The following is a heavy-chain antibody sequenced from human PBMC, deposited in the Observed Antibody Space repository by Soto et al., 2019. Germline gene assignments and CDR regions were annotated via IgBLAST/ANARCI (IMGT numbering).Heavy chain of an antibody. V-gene: IGHV4-30-2*03. CDR3: ARQGSRAFDI. CDR1: GGSISSGGYS. CDR2: IYHSGST. D-gene: IGHD2-15*01. J-gene: IGHJ3*02. Sequence: SETLSLTCAVSGGSISSGGYSWSWIRQPPGKGLEWIGYIYHSGSTYYNPSLKSRVSTSVDTSKNQFSLKLRSVTAADTAVYYCARQGSRAFDIWGQGTMVTV.